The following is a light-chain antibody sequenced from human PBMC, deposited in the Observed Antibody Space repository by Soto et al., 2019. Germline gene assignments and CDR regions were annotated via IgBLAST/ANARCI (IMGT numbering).Light chain of an antibody. CDR1: QSVSGNS. Sequence: DIVLTQSPGTLSLSPGDRATLSCRASQSVSGNSLAWYQQKPGQAPRLLIYVASIRATGVPDRFSGSGSGADFTLTIRRLEPEDFVVYYCQQYGSSPRTFGQGTKVEIK. CDR2: VAS. CDR3: QQYGSSPRT. V-gene: IGKV3-20*01. J-gene: IGKJ1*01.